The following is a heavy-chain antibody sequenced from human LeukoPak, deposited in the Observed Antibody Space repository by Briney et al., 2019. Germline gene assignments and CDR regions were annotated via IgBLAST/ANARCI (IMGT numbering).Heavy chain of an antibody. J-gene: IGHJ4*02. CDR3: ARSGRRVVVAATPGY. CDR1: GFTFSSYS. Sequence: GGSLRLSCAASGFTFSSYSMNWVRQAPGKGLEWVSSISSSSSYIYYADSVKGRFTISRGNAKNSLYLQMNSLRAEDTAVYYCARSGRRVVVAATPGYWGQGTLVTVSS. V-gene: IGHV3-21*01. D-gene: IGHD2-15*01. CDR2: ISSSSSYI.